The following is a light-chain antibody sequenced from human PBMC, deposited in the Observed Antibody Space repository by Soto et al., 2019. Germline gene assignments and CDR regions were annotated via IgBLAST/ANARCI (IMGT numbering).Light chain of an antibody. CDR1: QTIATF. V-gene: IGKV1-39*01. CDR2: AAS. Sequence: DIQMTQSPSSLSASVGDRVTITCRASQTIATFLNWYQQRPGQAPRLLIYAASNLDNGVPSTFSGSGSETDFTLTISSLQPEDFATYYCEQTYRPPVTFGQGTNLEIK. J-gene: IGKJ2*01. CDR3: EQTYRPPVT.